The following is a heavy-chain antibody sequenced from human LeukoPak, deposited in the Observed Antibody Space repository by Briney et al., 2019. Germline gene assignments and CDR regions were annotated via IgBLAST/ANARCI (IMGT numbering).Heavy chain of an antibody. J-gene: IGHJ5*02. CDR3: ATVHHCSSTSCYTVNWFDP. Sequence: ASVKVSCKASGYTFTSYGISWVRQAPGKGLEWMGGFDLEDGETIYAQKFQGRVTMTEDTSTDTAYMELSSLRSEDTAVYYCATVHHCSSTSCYTVNWFDPWGQGTLVTVSS. CDR2: FDLEDGET. V-gene: IGHV1-24*01. D-gene: IGHD2-2*02. CDR1: GYTFTSYG.